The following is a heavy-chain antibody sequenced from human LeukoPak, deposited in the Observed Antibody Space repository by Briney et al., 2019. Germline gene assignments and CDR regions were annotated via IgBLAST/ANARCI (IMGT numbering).Heavy chain of an antibody. CDR3: ARGRDSSGYGPFDY. CDR1: GGSFSGYY. D-gene: IGHD3-22*01. Sequence: SETLSLTRAVYGGSFSGYYWSWIRQPPGKGLEWIGEINHSGSTNYNPSLKSRVTISVDTSKNQFSLKLSSVTAADTAVYYCARGRDSSGYGPFDYWGQGTLVTVSS. V-gene: IGHV4-34*01. CDR2: INHSGST. J-gene: IGHJ4*02.